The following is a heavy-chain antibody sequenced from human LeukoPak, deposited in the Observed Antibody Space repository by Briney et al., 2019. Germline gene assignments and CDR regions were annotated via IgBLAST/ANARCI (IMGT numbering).Heavy chain of an antibody. V-gene: IGHV3-30*18. CDR1: GFTFSNAW. CDR3: AKRAAVESDY. CDR2: ISYDGSNK. D-gene: IGHD6-19*01. J-gene: IGHJ4*02. Sequence: GGSLRLSCAASGFTFSNAWMSWVRQAPGKGLEWVAVISYDGSNKYYADSVKGRFTISRDNSKNTLYLQMNSLRAEDTAVYYCAKRAAVESDYWGQGTLVTVSS.